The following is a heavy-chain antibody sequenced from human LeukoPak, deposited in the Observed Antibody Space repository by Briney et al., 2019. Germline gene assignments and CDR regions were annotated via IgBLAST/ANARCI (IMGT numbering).Heavy chain of an antibody. V-gene: IGHV1-69*05. J-gene: IGHJ5*02. CDR3: ARFAQARGSRFDP. CDR1: GGTFSSYA. D-gene: IGHD3-16*01. Sequence: ASVKVSCKASGGTFSSYAISWVRQAPGQGLEWMGGIIPIFGTANYAQKFQGRVTMTTDTSTSTAYMELRSLRSDDTAVYYCARFAQARGSRFDPWGQGTLVTVSS. CDR2: IIPIFGTA.